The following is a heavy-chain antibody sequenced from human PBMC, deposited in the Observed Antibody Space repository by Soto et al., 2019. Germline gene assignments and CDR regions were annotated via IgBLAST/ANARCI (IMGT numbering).Heavy chain of an antibody. V-gene: IGHV3-48*01. J-gene: IGHJ3*02. Sequence: VQLVESGGGLVQPGGSLRLSCAASGFTFSSYSMNWVRQAPGKGLEWVSYISSSSSTIYYADSVKGRFTISRDNAKNSLYLQMNSLRAEDTAVYYCAREPMITFGGVISDDAFDIWGQGTMVTVSS. CDR2: ISSSSSTI. CDR1: GFTFSSYS. CDR3: AREPMITFGGVISDDAFDI. D-gene: IGHD3-16*02.